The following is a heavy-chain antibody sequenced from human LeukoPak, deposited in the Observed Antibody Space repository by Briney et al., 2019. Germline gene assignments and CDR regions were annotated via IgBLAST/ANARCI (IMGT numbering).Heavy chain of an antibody. D-gene: IGHD3-10*01. V-gene: IGHV3-9*01. CDR2: ISWNSGSI. CDR3: ARVSRLASHETTVYGSGSYYDY. CDR1: GFTFDDYA. Sequence: PGGSLRLSCAASGFTFDDYAMHWVRQAPGKGLEWVSGISWNSGSIGYADSVKGRFTISRDNAKNSLYLQMNSLRAEDTAVYYCARVSRLASHETTVYGSGSYYDYWGQGTLVTVSS. J-gene: IGHJ4*02.